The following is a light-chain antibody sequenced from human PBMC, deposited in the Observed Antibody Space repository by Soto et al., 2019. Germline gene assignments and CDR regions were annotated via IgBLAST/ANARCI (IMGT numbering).Light chain of an antibody. V-gene: IGKV1-5*01. Sequence: QMTQSPSTLSASIGDRVTITCRASQSVDSRLAWYQQKPGKAPKLLVYDASTLETGVPSRFSGSGSGAEFTLTISRLEPEDFAVYYCQQYGSSPWTFGQGTKVDIK. CDR2: DAS. CDR3: QQYGSSPWT. CDR1: QSVDSR. J-gene: IGKJ1*01.